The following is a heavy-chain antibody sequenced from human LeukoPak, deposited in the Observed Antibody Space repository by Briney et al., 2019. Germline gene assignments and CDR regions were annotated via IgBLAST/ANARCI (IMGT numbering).Heavy chain of an antibody. J-gene: IGHJ6*04. CDR3: AKGVLSGMRYYYGMDV. CDR2: ITSSGDTT. CDR1: GFTFNNYA. Sequence: GSLRLSCAASGFTFNNYAMNWVRQAPGKGLEWVSSITSSGDTTHYADSGRGRFTISRDNSRNTLSLQMTSLRAEDTAVYYCAKGVLSGMRYYYGMDVWGKGTTVTVSS. D-gene: IGHD3-10*01. V-gene: IGHV3-23*01.